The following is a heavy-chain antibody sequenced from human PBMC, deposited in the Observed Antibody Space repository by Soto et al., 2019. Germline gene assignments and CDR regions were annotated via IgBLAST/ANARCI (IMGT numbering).Heavy chain of an antibody. V-gene: IGHV1-69*01. CDR1: GGTFSSYA. CDR2: IIPIFGTA. Sequence: QVQLVQSGAEVKKPGSSVKVSCKASGGTFSSYAISWVRQAPGQGLEWMGGIIPIFGTANYAQKFQGRVTITADESTSTAYMELRSLRSEDTAVYYCARGLKGYYDSSGYAFDIWGQGKMVTVSS. CDR3: ARGLKGYYDSSGYAFDI. D-gene: IGHD3-22*01. J-gene: IGHJ3*02.